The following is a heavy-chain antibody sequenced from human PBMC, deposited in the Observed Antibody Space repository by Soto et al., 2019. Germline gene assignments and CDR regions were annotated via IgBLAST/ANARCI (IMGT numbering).Heavy chain of an antibody. CDR1: GGTFSSYA. J-gene: IGHJ4*02. Sequence: ASVKVSCKASGGTFSSYAISWVRQAPGQGLEWMGGIIPIFGTANYAQKFQGRVTITADESTSTAYMELSSLRSEDTAVYYCARDHYYDSSGYPFDYWGQGTLVTVSS. D-gene: IGHD3-22*01. CDR3: ARDHYYDSSGYPFDY. V-gene: IGHV1-69*13. CDR2: IIPIFGTA.